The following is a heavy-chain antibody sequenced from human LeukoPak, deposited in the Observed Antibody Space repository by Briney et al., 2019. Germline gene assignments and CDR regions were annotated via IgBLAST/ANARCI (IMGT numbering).Heavy chain of an antibody. CDR2: ISGSGGST. D-gene: IGHD3-22*01. CDR1: GFTFSSYA. CDR3: ARDYYDIAFDI. J-gene: IGHJ3*02. Sequence: GGSLRLSCAASGFTFSSYAMSWVRQAPGKGLEWVSAISGSGGSTYYADSVKGRFTISRDNAKNSLYLQMNSLRAEDTAVYYCARDYYDIAFDIWGQGTMVTVSS. V-gene: IGHV3-23*01.